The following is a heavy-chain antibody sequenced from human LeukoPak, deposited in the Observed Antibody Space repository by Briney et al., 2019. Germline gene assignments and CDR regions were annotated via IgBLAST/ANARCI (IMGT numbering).Heavy chain of an antibody. CDR2: IDPSDSYT. D-gene: IGHD5-12*01. Sequence: GASLKISCKGSGYSFTSYWISWVRQMPGKGLEWMGRIDPSDSYTNYSPSFQGHVTISADKSISTAYLQWSSLKASDTAMYYCARHISGYSGYAHNFDYWGQGTLVTVSS. CDR1: GYSFTSYW. J-gene: IGHJ4*02. CDR3: ARHISGYSGYAHNFDY. V-gene: IGHV5-10-1*01.